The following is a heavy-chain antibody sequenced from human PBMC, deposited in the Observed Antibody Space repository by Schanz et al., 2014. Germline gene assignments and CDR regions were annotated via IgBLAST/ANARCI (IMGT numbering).Heavy chain of an antibody. CDR3: ARDGGRDGYNLAFDV. V-gene: IGHV3-NL1*01. J-gene: IGHJ3*01. D-gene: IGHD5-12*01. CDR2: MYINSGST. CDR1: GFSFSGSG. Sequence: VQLVESGGGLVQPGGSLRLSCAASGFSFSGSGMHWVRQAPGKGLEWISSMYINSGSTQYADSVKGRFIISRDSSKNTLFLQMNSLRAEDTAVYFCARDGGRDGYNLAFDVWGQGTLVTVSS.